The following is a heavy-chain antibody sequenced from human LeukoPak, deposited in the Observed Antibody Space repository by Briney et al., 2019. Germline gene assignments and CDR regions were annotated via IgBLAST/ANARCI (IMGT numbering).Heavy chain of an antibody. CDR1: GGSISSYY. J-gene: IGHJ4*02. V-gene: IGHV4-59*08. Sequence: SETLPLTCTVSGGSISSYYWSWIRQPPGGGLEWIGYSYYSGSTNYNPSLKSRVTISVDTSKSQFSLKLSSVTAADTAVYYCARQVEYSGYDLMDYWGQGTLVTVSS. CDR3: ARQVEYSGYDLMDY. D-gene: IGHD5-12*01. CDR2: SYYSGST.